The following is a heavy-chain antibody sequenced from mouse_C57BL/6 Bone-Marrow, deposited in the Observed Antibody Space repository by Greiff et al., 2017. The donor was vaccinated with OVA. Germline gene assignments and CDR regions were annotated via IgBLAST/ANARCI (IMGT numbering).Heavy chain of an antibody. D-gene: IGHD2-2*01. V-gene: IGHV1-7*01. J-gene: IGHJ1*03. CDR2: INPSSGYT. CDR3: ARFGYYWYFDV. CDR1: GYTFTSYW. Sequence: VQLQESGAELAKPGASVKLSCKASGYTFTSYWMHWVKQRPGQGLEWIGYINPSSGYTKYNQKFKDKATLTADKSYSTAYMQLSSLTYEDAAVYYCARFGYYWYFDVWGTGTTVTVSS.